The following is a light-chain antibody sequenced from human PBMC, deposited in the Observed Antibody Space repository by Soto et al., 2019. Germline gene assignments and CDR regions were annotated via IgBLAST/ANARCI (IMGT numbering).Light chain of an antibody. CDR1: KSDIGVYDL. CDR3: QSYDTSLGGEVV. Sequence: QSALTQPPSASGSPGQSVTISCTGTKSDIGVYDLVSWYQHHPGKAPRLIIYEVVQRPSGVPDRFSGSKSGNTASLTVSGLQAADEADYFCQSYDTSLGGEVVFGGGTKLTVL. CDR2: EVV. J-gene: IGLJ2*01. V-gene: IGLV2-8*01.